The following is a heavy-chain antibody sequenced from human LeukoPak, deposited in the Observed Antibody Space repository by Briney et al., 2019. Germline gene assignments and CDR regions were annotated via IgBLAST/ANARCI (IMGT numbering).Heavy chain of an antibody. CDR3: ARTVYGSSLEYYFDY. CDR1: GGSISSGNW. V-gene: IGHV4-4*02. J-gene: IGHJ4*02. Sequence: SETLSLTCAVSGGSISSGNWWSWVRQPPGKGLEWIGQIYHSGSTNYNPSLKSRVTISVDTSKNQFSLKLSSVTAADTAVYYCARTVYGSSLEYYFDYWGQGTLVTVSS. CDR2: IYHSGST. D-gene: IGHD4-17*01.